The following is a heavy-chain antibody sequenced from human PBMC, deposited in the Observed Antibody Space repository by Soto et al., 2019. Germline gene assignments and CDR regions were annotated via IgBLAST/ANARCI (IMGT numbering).Heavy chain of an antibody. CDR2: IIPIFGTA. D-gene: IGHD4-17*01. Sequence: SVKVSCKASGGTFSSYAISRVRQAPGQGLEWMGGIIPIFGTANYAQKFQGRVTITADESTSTAYMELSSLRSEDTAVYYCARAERDYGDYAGWFDPWGQGTLVTVSS. CDR1: GGTFSSYA. J-gene: IGHJ5*02. V-gene: IGHV1-69*13. CDR3: ARAERDYGDYAGWFDP.